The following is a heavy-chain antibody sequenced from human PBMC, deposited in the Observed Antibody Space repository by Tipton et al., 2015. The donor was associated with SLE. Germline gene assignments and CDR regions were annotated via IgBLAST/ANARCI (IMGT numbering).Heavy chain of an antibody. Sequence: TLSLTCTVSGGSISSYYWSWIRQPPGKGLEWIGYIYYSGSTNYNPSLKSRVTISVDTSKNQFSLKLSSVTAADTVVYYCARGGLGVSYYYYMDVWGKGTTVTVSS. CDR1: GGSISSYY. D-gene: IGHD1-26*01. CDR2: IYYSGST. CDR3: ARGGLGVSYYYYMDV. J-gene: IGHJ6*03. V-gene: IGHV4-59*01.